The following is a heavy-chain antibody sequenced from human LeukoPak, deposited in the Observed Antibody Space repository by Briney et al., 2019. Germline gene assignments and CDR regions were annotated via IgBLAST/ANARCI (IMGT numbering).Heavy chain of an antibody. CDR2: IKQDGSDK. D-gene: IGHD1-1*01. J-gene: IGHJ4*02. Sequence: GGSLRLSCAASGFPFSSYWMSWVRQAPGKGREWVANIKQDGSDKYYVDSVKGRFSISRDNAKNSLYLQLNSLRADDTAVYYCARLTGTTGFDYWGQGTLVTVSS. V-gene: IGHV3-7*01. CDR3: ARLTGTTGFDY. CDR1: GFPFSSYW.